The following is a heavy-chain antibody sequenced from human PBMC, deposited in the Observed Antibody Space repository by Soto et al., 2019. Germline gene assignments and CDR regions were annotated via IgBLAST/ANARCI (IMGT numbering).Heavy chain of an antibody. CDR1: GGTFSSYA. J-gene: IGHJ6*02. V-gene: IGHV1-69*13. CDR3: ARGGIAASESRYYDQRIDV. Sequence: SVKVSCKASGGTFSSYAISWVRQAPGQGLEWMGVIIAIFGTANYAQKCQGRVTSTAAESTSTAYMELSSLRSEDTTVECCARGGIAASESRYYDQRIDVWGQGTTVTVSS. CDR2: IIAIFGTA. D-gene: IGHD6-13*01.